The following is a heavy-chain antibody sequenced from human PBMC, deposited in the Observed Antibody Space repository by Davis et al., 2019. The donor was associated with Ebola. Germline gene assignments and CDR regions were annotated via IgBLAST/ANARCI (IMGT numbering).Heavy chain of an antibody. D-gene: IGHD6-13*01. Sequence: SETLSLTCNVSGGSLSNYFWNWIRQPPGKGLEWIGYIYYSGSTNYNPSLKSRVTISVDTSKNQFSLKLSSVTAADTAVYYCARQEGIAAAVPYFDYWGQGTLVTVSS. J-gene: IGHJ4*02. CDR3: ARQEGIAAAVPYFDY. CDR2: IYYSGST. V-gene: IGHV4-59*08. CDR1: GGSLSNYF.